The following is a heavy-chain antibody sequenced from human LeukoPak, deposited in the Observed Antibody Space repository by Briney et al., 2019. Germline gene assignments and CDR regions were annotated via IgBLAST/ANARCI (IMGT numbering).Heavy chain of an antibody. V-gene: IGHV4-59*01. CDR1: GGSISSYY. Sequence: SETLSLTCTVSGGSISSYYWSWIRQPPGKGLEWIGYIYYSGSTNYNPSLKSRVTISVDTSKNQFSLKLCSVTAADTAVYYCARDQGMATVWGQGTLVTVSS. D-gene: IGHD4-4*01. CDR2: IYYSGST. CDR3: ARDQGMATV. J-gene: IGHJ4*02.